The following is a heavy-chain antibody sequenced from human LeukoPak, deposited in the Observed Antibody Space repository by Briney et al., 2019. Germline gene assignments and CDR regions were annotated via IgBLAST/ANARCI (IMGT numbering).Heavy chain of an antibody. V-gene: IGHV4-4*07. CDR3: ARDGDIVVVPAAGPYLDWSHDAFDI. Sequence: PSETLSLTCTVSGGSISSYYWSWIRQLAGKGLEWIGRIYTSGSTNSNPSLKSRVTMSVDTTKNQFSLKLSSVTAADTAVYYCARDGDIVVVPAAGPYLDWSHDAFDIWGQGTMVTVSS. CDR1: GGSISSYY. J-gene: IGHJ3*02. D-gene: IGHD2-2*01. CDR2: IYTSGST.